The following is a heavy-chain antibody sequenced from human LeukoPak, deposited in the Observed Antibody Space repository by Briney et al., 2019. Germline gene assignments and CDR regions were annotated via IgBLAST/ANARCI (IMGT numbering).Heavy chain of an antibody. J-gene: IGHJ4*02. CDR1: GGSFSGYY. Sequence: SETLSLTCAVYGGSFSGYYWSWIRQPPGRGLEWIGEINHSGSTNYNPSLKSRVTISVDTSKTQFSLKLSSVTAADTAVYYCASMDYYDSSGQKTFDYWGQGTLVTVSS. CDR2: INHSGST. D-gene: IGHD3-22*01. V-gene: IGHV4-34*01. CDR3: ASMDYYDSSGQKTFDY.